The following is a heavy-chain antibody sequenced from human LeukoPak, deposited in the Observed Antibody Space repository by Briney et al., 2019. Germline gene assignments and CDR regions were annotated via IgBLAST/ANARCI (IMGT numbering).Heavy chain of an antibody. CDR3: ASNSYQLLYCY. V-gene: IGHV1-69*13. CDR1: GGTFSIYA. D-gene: IGHD2-2*02. J-gene: IGHJ4*02. Sequence: ASVKASCKASGGTFSIYATSWERQAPGEGLEWMGGIIPIFGTANYAQTFQGRVTITADESTSTAYMELSSLRSEDTAVYYCASNSYQLLYCYWGQGTLVTVSS. CDR2: IIPIFGTA.